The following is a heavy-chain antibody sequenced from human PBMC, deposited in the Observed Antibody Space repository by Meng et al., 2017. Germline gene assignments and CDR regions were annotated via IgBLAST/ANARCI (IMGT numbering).Heavy chain of an antibody. V-gene: IGHV3-23*01. CDR3: ARRGAYSSSWQNYFDS. D-gene: IGHD6-13*01. J-gene: IGHJ4*02. CDR2: IGGNSGGT. CDR1: GFTFSSYV. Sequence: GESLKISCAASGFTFSSYVMSWVRLAPGRGLEWVSGIGGNSGGTYYADSVKGRFTISRGNSKNTLYLQMDSLRAEDTAVYYCARRGAYSSSWQNYFDSWGQGTLVTVSS.